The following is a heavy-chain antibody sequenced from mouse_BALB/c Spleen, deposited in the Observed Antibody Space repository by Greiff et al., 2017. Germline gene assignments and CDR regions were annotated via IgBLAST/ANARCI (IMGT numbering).Heavy chain of an antibody. J-gene: IGHJ4*01. CDR2: ISSGGGST. CDR3: ARQIYYYGPMDY. V-gene: IGHV5-12-1*01. CDR1: GFTFSSFG. Sequence: EVQLVESGGGLVQPGGSRKLSCAASGFTFSSFGMHWVRQAPEKRLEWVAYISSGGGSTYYPDTVKGRFTISRDNAKNTLYLQMSSLKSEDTAMYYCARQIYYYGPMDYWGQGTSVTVSA. D-gene: IGHD1-1*01.